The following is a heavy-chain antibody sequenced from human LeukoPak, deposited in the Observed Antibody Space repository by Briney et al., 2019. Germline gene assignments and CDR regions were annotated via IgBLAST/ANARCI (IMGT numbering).Heavy chain of an antibody. CDR3: ARYQTGTMFAV. Sequence: SETLSLTCAVYGGSFSGYYWSWIRQPPGKGLEWIGEINHSGSTNYNPSLRSRITMSLDTSENQLSLRLYSVTAADTAIYYCARYQTGTMFAVWGQGTLVTISS. CDR2: INHSGST. V-gene: IGHV4-34*10. J-gene: IGHJ4*02. D-gene: IGHD1/OR15-1a*01. CDR1: GGSFSGYY.